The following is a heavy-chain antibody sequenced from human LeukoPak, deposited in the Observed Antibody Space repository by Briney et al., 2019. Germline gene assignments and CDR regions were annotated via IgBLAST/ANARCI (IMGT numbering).Heavy chain of an antibody. CDR1: GGSFHGYF. CDR3: ARLVIRAFDS. Sequence: SETLSLTCVVNGGSFHGYFWTWIRQPPGKGLEWLGEMNHSGSTTYNPSLKSRVTISVDTSKNQFSLKLNSVTAADTAVYYCARLVIRAFDSWGQGILVTVSS. D-gene: IGHD2-8*02. CDR2: MNHSGST. V-gene: IGHV4-34*01. J-gene: IGHJ5*01.